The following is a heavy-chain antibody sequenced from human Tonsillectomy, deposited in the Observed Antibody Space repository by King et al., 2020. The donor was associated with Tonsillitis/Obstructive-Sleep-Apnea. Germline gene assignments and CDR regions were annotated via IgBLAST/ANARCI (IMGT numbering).Heavy chain of an antibody. CDR2: NNSDGSST. Sequence: VQLVESGGGLVQPGGSLRLSCAASGFTFSTYWMHWVRQAPGKGLVWVSRNNSDGSSTTYADSVKGRFTIARANAKNTLYLHMNSLRAEDTAVYYCARAGIYCSSTSCYTGDYWGQGTLVTVSS. V-gene: IGHV3-74*02. D-gene: IGHD2-2*02. J-gene: IGHJ4*02. CDR3: ARAGIYCSSTSCYTGDY. CDR1: GFTFSTYW.